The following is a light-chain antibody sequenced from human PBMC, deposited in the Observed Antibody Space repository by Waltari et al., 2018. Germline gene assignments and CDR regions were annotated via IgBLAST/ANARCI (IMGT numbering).Light chain of an antibody. J-gene: IGLJ2*01. V-gene: IGLV2-23*01. CDR3: CTFTSSGTWV. CDR1: SDVGNYHL. Sequence: QSALTQPASVSGSPGQSITISCTSDVGNYHLVSWYQQRPGNAPKLKSYGATKRPSGVSDRVSGSKSVNTASLTISGLQAEDEVDYYCCTFTSSGTWVFGGGTKLTVL. CDR2: GAT.